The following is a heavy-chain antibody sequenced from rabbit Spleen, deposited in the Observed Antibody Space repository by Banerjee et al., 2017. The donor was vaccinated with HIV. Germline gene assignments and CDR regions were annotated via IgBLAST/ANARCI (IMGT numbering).Heavy chain of an antibody. Sequence: QEQLMESGGGLVQPGGSLKLSCKASGFDFSSYGVSWVRQAPGKGLEWIGYIDPLFGTTYYANWVNGRFTISSHNAQNTLYLQLSSLTAADTATYFCVRGASSSGYYSLWGQGTLVTVS. D-gene: IGHD1-1*01. V-gene: IGHV1S47*01. CDR3: VRGASSSGYYSL. CDR1: GFDFSSYG. CDR2: IDPLFGTT. J-gene: IGHJ3*01.